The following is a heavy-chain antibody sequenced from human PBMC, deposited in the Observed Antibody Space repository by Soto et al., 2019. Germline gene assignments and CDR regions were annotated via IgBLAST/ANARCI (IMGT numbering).Heavy chain of an antibody. J-gene: IGHJ5*02. Sequence: ASVKVSCKXSGYTFTSYAMHWVRQAPGQRLEWMGWINAGNGNTKYSQKFQGRVTITRDTSASTAYMELSSLRSEDTAVYYCARDPHYYDSSGYWINWFDPWGQGTLVTVSS. V-gene: IGHV1-3*01. D-gene: IGHD3-22*01. CDR1: GYTFTSYA. CDR2: INAGNGNT. CDR3: ARDPHYYDSSGYWINWFDP.